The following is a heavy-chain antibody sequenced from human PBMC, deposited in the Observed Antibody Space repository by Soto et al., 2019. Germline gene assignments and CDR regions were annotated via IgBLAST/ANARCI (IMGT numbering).Heavy chain of an antibody. V-gene: IGHV1-69*13. CDR1: GGTFSSYA. CDR2: IIPIFGTA. D-gene: IGHD6-13*01. CDR3: AREAEAAAGGDYYYYGMDV. Sequence: GASVKVSCKASGGTFSSYAISWVRQAPGQGLEWMGGIIPIFGTANYAQKFQGRVTITADESTSTAYMELSSLRSEDTAVYYCAREAEAAAGGDYYYYGMDVWGQGTTVTVSS. J-gene: IGHJ6*02.